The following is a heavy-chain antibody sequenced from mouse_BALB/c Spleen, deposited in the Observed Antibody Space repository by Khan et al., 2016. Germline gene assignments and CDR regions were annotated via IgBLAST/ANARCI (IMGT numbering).Heavy chain of an antibody. D-gene: IGHD1-2*01. V-gene: IGHV3-2*02. Sequence: EVQLQESGLGLVKPSQSLSLTCTVTGYSITSGYGWNWIRQFPGNKLEWMGYISYSGSTTYNPSLKSRISITRDTSKNQFFLQLNAVTTEDTATYYCARTARIKYWGQGTTLTVSS. CDR2: ISYSGST. CDR1: GYSITSGYG. J-gene: IGHJ2*01. CDR3: ARTARIKY.